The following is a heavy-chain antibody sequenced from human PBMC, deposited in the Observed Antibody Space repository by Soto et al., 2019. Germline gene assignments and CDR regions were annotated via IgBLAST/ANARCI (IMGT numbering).Heavy chain of an antibody. Sequence: QVQLVESGGGVVQPGRSLRLSCAASGFTFSSYGMHWVRQAPGKGLEWVAVISYDGSNKYYADSVKGRFTISRDNSKNTLYLQMNSLRAEDTAVYYCAKGWVAATPRSYYYYYMDVWGKGTTATISS. CDR1: GFTFSSYG. D-gene: IGHD2-15*01. V-gene: IGHV3-30*18. J-gene: IGHJ6*03. CDR2: ISYDGSNK. CDR3: AKGWVAATPRSYYYYYMDV.